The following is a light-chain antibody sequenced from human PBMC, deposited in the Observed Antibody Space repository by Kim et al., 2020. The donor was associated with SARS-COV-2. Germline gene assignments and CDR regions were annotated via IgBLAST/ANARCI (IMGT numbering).Light chain of an antibody. Sequence: GQSITISCIGSSSDIGDYDYVSWYQQHPGKAPKLIIYDVNKWPSGVSNRFSGSKSGSTAYLSISALQAEDEADYYCNAYTVSSTWVFGGGTKLTVL. CDR3: NAYTVSSTWV. J-gene: IGLJ3*02. V-gene: IGLV2-14*03. CDR1: SSDIGDYDY. CDR2: DVN.